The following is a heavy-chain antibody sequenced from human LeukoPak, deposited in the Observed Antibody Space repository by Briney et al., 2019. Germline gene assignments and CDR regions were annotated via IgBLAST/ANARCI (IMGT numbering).Heavy chain of an antibody. CDR3: AKGEWDIVVVPAAIGCDY. CDR1: GFTFSSYA. J-gene: IGHJ4*02. Sequence: PGGSLRLSCAASGFTFSSYAMSWVRQAPGKGLEWVSAISGSGGSTYYADSVKGRFTISRDNSKNTLYLQMSSLRAEDTAVYYCAKGEWDIVVVPAAIGCDYWGQGTLVTVSS. D-gene: IGHD2-2*02. V-gene: IGHV3-23*01. CDR2: ISGSGGST.